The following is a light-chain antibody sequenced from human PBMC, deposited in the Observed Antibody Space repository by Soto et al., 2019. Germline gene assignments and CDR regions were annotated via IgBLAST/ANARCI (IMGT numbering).Light chain of an antibody. Sequence: VMTQSPLSLSAIPGEPASISCRSSQSLLHSSGNNYVDWYLQRPGQSPQLLIYLGSNRASGVPDRFSGSESGTDFALKISRVEADDVGVYYCMQALSVPLTFGQGTRLEIK. J-gene: IGKJ5*01. CDR2: LGS. V-gene: IGKV2-28*01. CDR1: QSLLHSSGNNY. CDR3: MQALSVPLT.